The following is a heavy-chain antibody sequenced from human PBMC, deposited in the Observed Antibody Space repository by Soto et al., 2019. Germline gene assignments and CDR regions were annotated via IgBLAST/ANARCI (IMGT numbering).Heavy chain of an antibody. CDR1: GYTFTSYG. V-gene: IGHV1-18*04. D-gene: IGHD3-22*01. CDR3: ARDLISNYYDSSGLASMYGMDV. CDR2: ISAYNGNT. Sequence: ASVKVSCKASGYTFTSYGISWVRQTPGQGLEWMGWISAYNGNTNYAQKLQGRVTMTTDTSTSTAYMELRSLRSDDTAVYYCARDLISNYYDSSGLASMYGMDVWGQGTTVTVSS. J-gene: IGHJ6*02.